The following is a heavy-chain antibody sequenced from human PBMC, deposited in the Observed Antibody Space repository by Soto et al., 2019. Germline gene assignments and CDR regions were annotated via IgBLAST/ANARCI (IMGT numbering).Heavy chain of an antibody. V-gene: IGHV1-18*04. CDR2: ISAYNGNT. CDR1: GYTFTSYG. Sequence: ASVKVSCKASGYTFTSYGISWLRQAPGQGLEWMGWISAYNGNTNYAQKLQGRVTMTTDTSTSTAYMELRSLRSDDTAVYYCARDVFAGDAFDIWGQGTMVTVSS. J-gene: IGHJ3*02. CDR3: ARDVFAGDAFDI. D-gene: IGHD3-3*01.